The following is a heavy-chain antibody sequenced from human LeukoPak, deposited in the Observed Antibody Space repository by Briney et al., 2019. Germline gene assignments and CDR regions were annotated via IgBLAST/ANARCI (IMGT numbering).Heavy chain of an antibody. V-gene: IGHV3-21*01. Sequence: GGSLRLSCAASGFTFSSYSMNWVRQAPGKGLEWVSSISSSSSYIYYADSVKGRFTTSRDNAKNSLYLQMNSLRAEDTAVYYCARDWVYYDILTGYLPPSGMDVWGQGTTVTVSS. CDR2: ISSSSSYI. D-gene: IGHD3-9*01. CDR3: ARDWVYYDILTGYLPPSGMDV. J-gene: IGHJ6*02. CDR1: GFTFSSYS.